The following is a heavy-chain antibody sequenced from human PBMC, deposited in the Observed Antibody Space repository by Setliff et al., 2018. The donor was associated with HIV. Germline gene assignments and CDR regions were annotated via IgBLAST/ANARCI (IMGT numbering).Heavy chain of an antibody. CDR3: ARGGGYDRSGYYPFDY. D-gene: IGHD3-22*01. CDR1: GGSLSGYH. Sequence: PSETLSLTCAVYGGSLSGYHWSWIRQSPEKGLEWIGEINHSGSTNYNPSLKSRVTMSVDTSKNQFSLKLSSVTAADTAVYYCARGGGYDRSGYYPFDYWGQGTQVTVSS. V-gene: IGHV4-34*01. J-gene: IGHJ4*02. CDR2: INHSGST.